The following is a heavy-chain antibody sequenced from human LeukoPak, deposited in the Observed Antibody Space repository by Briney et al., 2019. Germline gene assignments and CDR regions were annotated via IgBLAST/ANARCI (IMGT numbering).Heavy chain of an antibody. CDR3: ARDVTGLLWFGESNGVGWYFDL. CDR1: GFTFSSYS. CDR2: ISSSSYI. V-gene: IGHV3-21*01. Sequence: PGGSLRLSCAASGFTFSSYSMNWVRQAPGKGLEWVSSISSSSYIYYADSVKGRFTISRDNAKNSLYLQMNSLRAEDTAVYYCARDVTGLLWFGESNGVGWYFDLWGRGTLVTVSS. D-gene: IGHD3-10*01. J-gene: IGHJ2*01.